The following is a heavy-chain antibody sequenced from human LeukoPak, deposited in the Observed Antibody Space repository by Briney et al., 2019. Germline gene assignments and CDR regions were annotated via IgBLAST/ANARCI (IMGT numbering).Heavy chain of an antibody. CDR1: GGSISNNY. J-gene: IGHJ4*02. CDR3: ARDRDYGGNSFGH. V-gene: IGHV4-59*01. D-gene: IGHD4-23*01. CDR2: MYNSGNT. Sequence: MTSETLSLTCSVSGGSISNNYWSWIRQPPGKGLEWIGFMYNSGNTKYHPSLKSRVTISGDTSKNQFILKLSSVTAADTAVYYCARDRDYGGNSFGHWGQGVLVTVSS.